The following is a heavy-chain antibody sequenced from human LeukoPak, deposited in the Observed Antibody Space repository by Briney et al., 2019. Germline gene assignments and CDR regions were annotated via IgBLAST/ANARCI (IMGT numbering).Heavy chain of an antibody. V-gene: IGHV3-53*05. CDR2: IYSGGST. CDR1: GFTVSNNY. CDR3: AKDIRRGYNFGYDQFAY. J-gene: IGHJ4*02. D-gene: IGHD5-18*01. Sequence: PGGSLRLSCAASGFTVSNNYMTWVRQAPGKGLEWLSVIYSGGSTYYADSVKGRFTISRDNSKNTLYLQMNSLRAEDTAVYYCAKDIRRGYNFGYDQFAYWGQGTLVTVSS.